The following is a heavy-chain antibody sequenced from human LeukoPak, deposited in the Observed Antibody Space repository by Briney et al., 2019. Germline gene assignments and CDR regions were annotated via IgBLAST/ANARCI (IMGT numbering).Heavy chain of an antibody. Sequence: GGSLRLSCADSGFTISNYAMSGVRQAPGKGLEWVSGISDSGGNTYYADSVKGRFTISRDNSKNTLYLQMNSLRAEDTAVYYCAKGPRSTMIVLLTRPKYFQHWGQGTLVTLSS. CDR1: GFTISNYA. CDR3: AKGPRSTMIVLLTRPKYFQH. V-gene: IGHV3-23*01. J-gene: IGHJ1*01. D-gene: IGHD3-22*01. CDR2: ISDSGGNT.